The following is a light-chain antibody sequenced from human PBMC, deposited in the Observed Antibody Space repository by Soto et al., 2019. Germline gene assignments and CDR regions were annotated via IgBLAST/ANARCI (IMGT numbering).Light chain of an antibody. CDR2: GAS. CDR1: QSVKSSY. CDR3: QQYGSSLSWT. J-gene: IGKJ1*01. V-gene: IGKV3-20*01. Sequence: EIVLTQSPGTLSLSPGERATLSCRASQSVKSSYLAWYQQKPGQAPRPLIYGASSRATGIPDRFSGSGSGTDFTLTISRLEPEDFAVYYCQQYGSSLSWTFGQGTKVEIK.